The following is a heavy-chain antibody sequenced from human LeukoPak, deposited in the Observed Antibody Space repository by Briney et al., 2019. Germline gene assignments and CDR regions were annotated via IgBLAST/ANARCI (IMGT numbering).Heavy chain of an antibody. Sequence: ASVKVSCKASGYTFTSYGISWVRQAPGQGLEWMGWISAYNGNTNYAQKLQGRVTMTTDTSTSTAYMELRSLRSDDTAVYYCWLYCSVGSCYGWDVWGKGTTVAVSS. D-gene: IGHD2-15*01. CDR1: GYTFTSYG. V-gene: IGHV1-18*01. CDR2: ISAYNGNT. CDR3: WLYCSVGSCYGWDV. J-gene: IGHJ6*04.